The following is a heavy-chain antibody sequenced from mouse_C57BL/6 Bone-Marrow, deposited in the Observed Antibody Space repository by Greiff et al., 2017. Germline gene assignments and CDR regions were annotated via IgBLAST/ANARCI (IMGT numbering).Heavy chain of an antibody. V-gene: IGHV1-54*01. CDR1: GYAFTNYL. J-gene: IGHJ3*01. CDR2: INPGSGGT. Sequence: QVQLQQSGAELVRPGPSVKVSCKASGYAFTNYLIEWVKQRPGQGLEWIGVINPGSGGTNYNEKFKGKATLTADKSSSTAYMQLSSLTSEDSAVYFCARGPYYGSSYPFAYWGQGTLVTVSA. D-gene: IGHD1-1*01. CDR3: ARGPYYGSSYPFAY.